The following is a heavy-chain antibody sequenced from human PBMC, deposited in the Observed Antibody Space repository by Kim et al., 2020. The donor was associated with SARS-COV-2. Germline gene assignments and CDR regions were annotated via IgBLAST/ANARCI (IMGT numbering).Heavy chain of an antibody. D-gene: IGHD6-6*01. V-gene: IGHV4-30-2*04. Sequence: KSRVTISVDTSKNQFSLKLSSVTAADTAVYYCARLVHSSSADPLANWFDPWGQGTLVTVSS. CDR3: ARLVHSSSADPLANWFDP. J-gene: IGHJ5*02.